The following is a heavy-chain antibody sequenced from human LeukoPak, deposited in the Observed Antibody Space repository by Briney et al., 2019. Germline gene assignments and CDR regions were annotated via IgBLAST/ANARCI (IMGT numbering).Heavy chain of an antibody. V-gene: IGHV4-59*01. Sequence: SETLSLTCTVSGGSISSYYWSWIRQPPGKGLGWIGYIYYSGSTNYNPSLKSRVTISVDTSKNQFSLKLSSVTAADTAVYYCARDYQLLYYDYWGQGTLVTVSS. D-gene: IGHD2-2*01. CDR2: IYYSGST. CDR1: GGSISSYY. CDR3: ARDYQLLYYDY. J-gene: IGHJ4*02.